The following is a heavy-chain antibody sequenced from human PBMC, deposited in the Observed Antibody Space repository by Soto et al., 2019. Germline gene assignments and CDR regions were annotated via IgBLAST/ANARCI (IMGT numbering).Heavy chain of an antibody. CDR3: ARDDWAPRYDY. Sequence: GGSLRLSCAASGFTLSHYYMSWIRQAPGKGLEWISFISGDGNSVSYGISMKGRFTISRDNAKNSLYLQMNSLRAEDTAVYYCARDDWAPRYDYWGQGTLVTVSS. D-gene: IGHD3-9*01. CDR2: ISGDGNSV. CDR1: GFTLSHYY. J-gene: IGHJ4*02. V-gene: IGHV3-11*01.